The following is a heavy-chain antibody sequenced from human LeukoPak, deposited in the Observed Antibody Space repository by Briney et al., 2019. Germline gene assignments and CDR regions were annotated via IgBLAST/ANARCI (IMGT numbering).Heavy chain of an antibody. CDR3: ATSGWYLLPGVY. V-gene: IGHV4-34*01. CDR1: GGSFSGYY. D-gene: IGHD6-19*01. J-gene: IGHJ4*02. CDR2: INHSGST. Sequence: NPSETLSLTCAVYGGSFSGYYWSWIRQPPGKGLEWIGEINHSGSTNYNPSLKSRVTISVDTSKNQFSLKLSSVTAADTAVYYCATSGWYLLPGVYWGQGTLVTVSS.